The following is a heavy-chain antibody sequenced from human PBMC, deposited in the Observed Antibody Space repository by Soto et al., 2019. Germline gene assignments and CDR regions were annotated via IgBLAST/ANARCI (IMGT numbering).Heavy chain of an antibody. J-gene: IGHJ4*02. CDR1: GYTFSSIG. V-gene: IGHV1-18*01. D-gene: IGHD3-10*01. Sequence: ASVQVSCKASGYTFSSIGISWVRQAPGQGLEWMGWIRPHNGNTYYAQRLQGRVTMTTDTSTSTAYMELRSLRSDGTAVYYCARDLDGSGNYYTDYWGQGTLVTVSS. CDR2: IRPHNGNT. CDR3: ARDLDGSGNYYTDY.